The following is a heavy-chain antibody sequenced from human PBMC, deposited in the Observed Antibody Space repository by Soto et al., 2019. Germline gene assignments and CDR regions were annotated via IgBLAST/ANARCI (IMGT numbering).Heavy chain of an antibody. V-gene: IGHV1-2*02. CDR3: ARVGNTMAALGGWFGMDV. Sequence: ASVKVSFKTSGYSFTGYYIHWLRQAPGQGLEWMGWINPNYGGTKFAQKFQGRVTMTRDTPISTAYMELIRLTSDGTAVYYCARVGNTMAALGGWFGMDVWGQGTTVTVSS. J-gene: IGHJ6*02. CDR2: INPNYGGT. CDR1: GYSFTGYY. D-gene: IGHD3-16*01.